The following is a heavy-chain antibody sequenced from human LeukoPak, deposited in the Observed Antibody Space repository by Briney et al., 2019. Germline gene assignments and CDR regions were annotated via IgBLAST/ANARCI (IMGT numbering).Heavy chain of an antibody. V-gene: IGHV4-39*02. Sequence: ETLSLTCTVPGGSISSSSYYWGWIRQPPGKGLEWIGSIYYSGSTYYNPSLKSRVTISVDTSKNQFSLKLSSVTAADTAVYYCARDYYGDPYDAFDIWGQGTMVTVSS. CDR2: IYYSGST. D-gene: IGHD4-17*01. CDR3: ARDYYGDPYDAFDI. CDR1: GGSISSSSYY. J-gene: IGHJ3*02.